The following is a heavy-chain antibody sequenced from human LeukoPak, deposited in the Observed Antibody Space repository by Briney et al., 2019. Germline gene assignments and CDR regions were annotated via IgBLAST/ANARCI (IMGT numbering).Heavy chain of an antibody. V-gene: IGHV3-74*01. D-gene: IGHD2-15*01. CDR1: GFIFSGYW. CDR2: INSDGSIT. Sequence: GGSLRLSCGASGFIFSGYWMHWVRQAPGKGLVWVSRINSDGSITNYADSVKGRFTVSRDNAKSTLYLKMNSLRAEDTAVYYCARGRYSSGGTCYADYWGQGTLVTVSS. J-gene: IGHJ4*02. CDR3: ARGRYSSGGTCYADY.